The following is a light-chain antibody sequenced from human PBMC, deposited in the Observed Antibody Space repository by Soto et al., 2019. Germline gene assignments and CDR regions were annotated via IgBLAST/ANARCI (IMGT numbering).Light chain of an antibody. J-gene: IGLJ2*01. CDR1: TSDIGTYNY. CDR3: SSYTISTTLVV. Sequence: VLTQPASVSGSPGQSITISCTGTTSDIGTYNYVSWYQQHPGKAPKVIIYEASNRPSGVSNRFSASKSGNTASLTISGLQAEDEADYYCSSYTISTTLVVFGGGTKVTVL. CDR2: EAS. V-gene: IGLV2-14*01.